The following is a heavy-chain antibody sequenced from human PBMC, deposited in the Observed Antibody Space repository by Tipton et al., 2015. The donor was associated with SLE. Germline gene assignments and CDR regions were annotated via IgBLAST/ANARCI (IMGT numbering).Heavy chain of an antibody. Sequence: RSLRLSCGASGFTFSSYAMHWVRQAPGKGLEWVAFISYDGTNKYYADAVKGRFTISRDNSKNTLYLQMNSLRAEDTALYYCARDHGLVRDYFDYWGQGILVTVYS. CDR2: ISYDGTNK. CDR3: ARDHGLVRDYFDY. V-gene: IGHV3-30*04. CDR1: GFTFSSYA. D-gene: IGHD5-24*01. J-gene: IGHJ4*02.